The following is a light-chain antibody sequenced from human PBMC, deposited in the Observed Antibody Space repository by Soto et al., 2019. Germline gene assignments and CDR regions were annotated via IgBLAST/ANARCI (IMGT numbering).Light chain of an antibody. CDR2: GAS. V-gene: IGKV3-15*01. CDR3: KQYNNWPPT. CDR1: QSVSSN. Sequence: EIVMTQSPATLSVSPGERSTLSCGASQSVSSNLAWYQQKPGQYPRLLIYGASTRATGIPARFSGSGSGTEFTLTISSLQSEDFAVYYCKQYNNWPPTFGQGNTGDI. J-gene: IGKJ1*01.